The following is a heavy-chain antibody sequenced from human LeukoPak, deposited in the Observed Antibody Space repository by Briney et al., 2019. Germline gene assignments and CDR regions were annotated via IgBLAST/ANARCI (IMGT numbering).Heavy chain of an antibody. V-gene: IGHV5-51*01. CDR1: GYIFTSYW. CDR2: IYPGDSDT. CDR3: ARHVLAVAGDYYYYYMDV. J-gene: IGHJ6*03. Sequence: GESLQISCKGSGYIFTSYWIGWVRQLPGKGLEWMGIIYPGDSDTRYSPSFQGQVTISADKSISTAYLQWSSLKASDTAMYYCARHVLAVAGDYYYYYMDVWGKGTTVTVSS. D-gene: IGHD6-19*01.